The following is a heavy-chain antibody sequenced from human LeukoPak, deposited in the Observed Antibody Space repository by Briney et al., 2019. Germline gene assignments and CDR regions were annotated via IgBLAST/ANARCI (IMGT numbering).Heavy chain of an antibody. D-gene: IGHD3-16*01. CDR1: GSTFSNYW. CDR3: ARDVEGGTFDI. V-gene: IGHV3-7*05. J-gene: IGHJ3*02. Sequence: GGSLRLSCAASGSTFSNYWMTWVRQAPGQGLEWVASMNQDGGEKYYVDSVKGRFTISRDNAKNSLFLEMSSLRADDTAVYFCARDVEGGTFDIWGQGTTVTVSS. CDR2: MNQDGGEK.